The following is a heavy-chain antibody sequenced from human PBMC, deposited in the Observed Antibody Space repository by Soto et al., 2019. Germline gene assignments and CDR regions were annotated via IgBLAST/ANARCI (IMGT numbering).Heavy chain of an antibody. CDR1: GCTFRSYA. CDR2: IIPIFGTA. Sequence: SSVKVPYKDSGCTFRSYAISWVRQAPGQELEWMGGIIPIFGTANYAQKFQGRVTITADESASTAYMELSSLRSEDTAVYYGARGSRGDYVAINYWGQGTLVTVSS. CDR3: ARGSRGDYVAINY. V-gene: IGHV1-69*13. J-gene: IGHJ4*02. D-gene: IGHD4-17*01.